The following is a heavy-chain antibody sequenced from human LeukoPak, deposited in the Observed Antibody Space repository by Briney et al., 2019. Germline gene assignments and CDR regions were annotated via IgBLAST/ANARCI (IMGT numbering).Heavy chain of an antibody. CDR1: GGSISSSSYY. CDR3: ARHLYNWGYYYYMDV. Sequence: SETLSLTCTVSGGSISSSSYYWGWIRQPPGKGLEWIGSIYYSGSTYYNPSLKSRVTISVDTSKNQFSLKRSSVAAADTAVYYCARHLYNWGYYYYMDVWGKGTTVTVSS. J-gene: IGHJ6*03. D-gene: IGHD1-1*01. V-gene: IGHV4-39*01. CDR2: IYYSGST.